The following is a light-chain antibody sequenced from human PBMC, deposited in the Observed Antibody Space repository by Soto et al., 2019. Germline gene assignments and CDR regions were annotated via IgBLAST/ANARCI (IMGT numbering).Light chain of an antibody. J-gene: IGKJ2*01. CDR2: GAS. CDR3: QQSNNWPYT. Sequence: EIVLTQSPGTLSVSPGERANLSCRASQSVSTNLAWFQQKPGQAPRLLIYGASTRATGIPAGFSGSGSGTEFTLTVNGLQSEDLAVYYCQQSNNWPYTFGQGTKLEV. V-gene: IGKV3-15*01. CDR1: QSVSTN.